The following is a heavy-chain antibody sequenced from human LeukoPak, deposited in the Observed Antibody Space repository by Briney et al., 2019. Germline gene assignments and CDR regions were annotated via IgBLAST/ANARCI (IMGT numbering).Heavy chain of an antibody. CDR1: GGTFSNYA. V-gene: IGHV1-18*01. CDR3: ARDDALVATGSFDY. J-gene: IGHJ4*02. D-gene: IGHD5-12*01. Sequence: ASVKVSCKASGGTFSNYAISWVRQAPGQGLEWMGWISAYNGKTNYAQKLQGRVTMTTDTSTSTAYMELRSLRSDDTAVYYCARDDALVATGSFDYWGQGTLVTVSS. CDR2: ISAYNGKT.